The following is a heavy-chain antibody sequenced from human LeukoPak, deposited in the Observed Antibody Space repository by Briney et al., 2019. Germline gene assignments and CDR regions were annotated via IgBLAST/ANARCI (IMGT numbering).Heavy chain of an antibody. CDR1: GFTFSSYW. D-gene: IGHD3-9*01. Sequence: GGSLRLSCAASGFTFSSYWMSWVRQAPGKGLEWVANIKQDESEKYYVDSVKGRFTISRDNAKNSLYLQMNSLRAEDTAVYYCARGERVLRYFDWLNNWFDPWGQGTLVTVSS. CDR2: IKQDESEK. CDR3: ARGERVLRYFDWLNNWFDP. J-gene: IGHJ5*02. V-gene: IGHV3-7*04.